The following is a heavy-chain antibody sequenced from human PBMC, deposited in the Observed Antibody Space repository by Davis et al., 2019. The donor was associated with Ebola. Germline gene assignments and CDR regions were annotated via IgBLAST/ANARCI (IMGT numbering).Heavy chain of an antibody. J-gene: IGHJ6*02. CDR2: IDPSDSYT. CDR1: GYSFTSYW. D-gene: IGHD2-2*01. Sequence: GGSLRLSCKGSGYSFTSYWISWVRQMPGKGLEWMGRIDPSDSYTNYSPSFQGHVTISADKSISTAYLQWSSLKASDTAMYYCARSHCSSTSCYRFYYYGMDVWGQGTTVTVSS. CDR3: ARSHCSSTSCYRFYYYGMDV. V-gene: IGHV5-10-1*01.